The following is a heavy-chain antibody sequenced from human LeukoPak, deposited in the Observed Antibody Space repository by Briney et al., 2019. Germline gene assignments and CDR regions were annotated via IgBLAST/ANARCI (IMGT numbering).Heavy chain of an antibody. CDR3: ARATTVTNGSIYYFDY. V-gene: IGHV4-34*01. Sequence: PSETLSLTCAVYGGSFSGYYWSWIRQPPGKGLEWIGEINHSGSTNYNPSLKSRVTISVDTSKNQFSLKLSSVTAADTAVYYCARATTVTNGSIYYFDYWGQGTLVTVSS. CDR1: GGSFSGYY. CDR2: INHSGST. J-gene: IGHJ4*02. D-gene: IGHD4-17*01.